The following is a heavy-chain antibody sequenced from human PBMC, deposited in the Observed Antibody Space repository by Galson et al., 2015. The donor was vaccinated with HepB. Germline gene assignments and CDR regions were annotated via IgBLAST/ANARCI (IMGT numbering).Heavy chain of an antibody. CDR2: IFYSGTT. D-gene: IGHD1-26*01. J-gene: IGHJ3*02. CDR3: ARRTGSSWGGPFDM. V-gene: IGHV4-39*01. Sequence: SETLSLTCTVSGASINSGGYYWGWIRQPSGKELEWLGTIFYSGTTYDNPSLKSRVTMSVDTSKNQVSLKVTSVTAADTAMYYCARRTGSSWGGPFDMWGQGIMVTVSS. CDR1: GASINSGGYY.